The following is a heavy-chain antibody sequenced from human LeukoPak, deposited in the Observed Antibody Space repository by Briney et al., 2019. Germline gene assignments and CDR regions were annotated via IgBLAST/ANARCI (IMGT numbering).Heavy chain of an antibody. D-gene: IGHD4-17*01. CDR2: INHSGST. Sequence: SETLSLTCAVYGGSFSGYYWSWILQPPGKGLEWVGEINHSGSTNYNPSLKSRVTISVDTSKNQFSLKLSSVTAADTAVYYCARGVDYGVYYFDYWGQGTLVAVSS. CDR3: ARGVDYGVYYFDY. CDR1: GGSFSGYY. V-gene: IGHV4-34*01. J-gene: IGHJ4*02.